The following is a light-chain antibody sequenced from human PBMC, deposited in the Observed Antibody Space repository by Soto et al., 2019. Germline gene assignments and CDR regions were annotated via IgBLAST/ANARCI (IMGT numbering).Light chain of an antibody. CDR2: DAS. Sequence: EIVLTQSPGTLSLSPGEGATLSCRASQSIYTKLAWYQKKSGQAPRLLIYDASTRAYGIPDRFSGSGSGTAFSLTISRLEPEDFAVYYCQQYAGSLYTFAQGTKLDIK. CDR3: QQYAGSLYT. CDR1: QSIYTK. J-gene: IGKJ2*01. V-gene: IGKV3-20*01.